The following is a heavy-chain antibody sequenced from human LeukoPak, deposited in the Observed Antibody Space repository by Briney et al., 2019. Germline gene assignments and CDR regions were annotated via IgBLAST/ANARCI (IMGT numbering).Heavy chain of an antibody. D-gene: IGHD3-10*01. CDR3: AKDYYGSGSYGAFDI. CDR2: ISYDGSNE. Sequence: LPGRSLRLSCAASGFILSSYGMHWVRQAPGKGLEWVAVISYDGSNEYYADSVKGRFTISRDNSKNTLFLQMSSLRAEDTAVYYCAKDYYGSGSYGAFDIWGQGTIVTVSS. CDR1: GFILSSYG. V-gene: IGHV3-30*18. J-gene: IGHJ3*02.